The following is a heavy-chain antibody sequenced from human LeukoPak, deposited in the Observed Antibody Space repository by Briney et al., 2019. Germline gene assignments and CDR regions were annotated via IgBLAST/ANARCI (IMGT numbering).Heavy chain of an antibody. D-gene: IGHD2-21*02. CDR3: ARESPNVVVTDNDAFDI. CDR2: INTNTGNP. V-gene: IGHV7-4-1*02. Sequence: VASVTVSFKASGYTFTIYAMNWVRQAPGQGLEWMGWINTNTGNPTYAQGFTGRFVFSLDTSVSTAYLQISSLKAEDTAAYYCARESPNVVVTDNDAFDIWGQGTMVTVSS. CDR1: GYTFTIYA. J-gene: IGHJ3*02.